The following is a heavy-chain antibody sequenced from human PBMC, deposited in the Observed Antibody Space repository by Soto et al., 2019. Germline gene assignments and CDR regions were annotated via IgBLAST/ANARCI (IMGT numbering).Heavy chain of an antibody. CDR2: ISYDGSNK. CDR3: AKDEDSSGYYSAPVN. J-gene: IGHJ4*02. V-gene: IGHV3-30*18. D-gene: IGHD3-22*01. Sequence: LRLSCAASGFTFSSYGMHWVRQAPGKGLEWVAVISYDGSNKYYADSVKGRFTISRDNSKNTLYLQMNSLRAEDTAVYYCAKDEDSSGYYSAPVNWGQGTLVTVSS. CDR1: GFTFSSYG.